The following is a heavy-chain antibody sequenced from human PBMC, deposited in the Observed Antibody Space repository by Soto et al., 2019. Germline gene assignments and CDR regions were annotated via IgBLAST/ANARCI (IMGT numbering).Heavy chain of an antibody. CDR2: MNPNSGNT. CDR1: GYTFTSYD. Sequence: ASVKVSCKASGYTFTSYDINWVRQATGQGLEWMGWMNPNSGNTGYAQKFQGRVTMIRNTSISTAYMELSSLRSEDTAVYYCARXVVEAAAGTYYYYGMDVWGQGTTVTVSS. V-gene: IGHV1-8*01. D-gene: IGHD6-13*01. CDR3: ARXVVEAAAGTYYYYGMDV. J-gene: IGHJ6*02.